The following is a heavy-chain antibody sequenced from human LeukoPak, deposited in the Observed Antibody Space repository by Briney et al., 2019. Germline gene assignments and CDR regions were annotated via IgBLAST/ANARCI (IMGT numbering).Heavy chain of an antibody. J-gene: IGHJ4*02. D-gene: IGHD2-21*02. CDR2: INLYHGNT. V-gene: IGHV1-18*01. CDR3: ARAKISLAYCASDCYSPDY. Sequence: GASVKVSFKASGYTFTSHVISWVRQAPGQGLDGMGWINLYHGNTNYAQNLQGRVTMTIDTSTSTAYMEMRSLRSDDTAVYYCARAKISLAYCASDCYSPDYWGQGTLVTVSS. CDR1: GYTFTSHV.